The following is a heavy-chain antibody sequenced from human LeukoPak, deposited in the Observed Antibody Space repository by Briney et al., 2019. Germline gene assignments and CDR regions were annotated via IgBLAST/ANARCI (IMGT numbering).Heavy chain of an antibody. CDR3: ARELARGYSGYPFDP. CDR2: IYHSGST. D-gene: IGHD5-12*01. CDR1: GYSISRGYY. Sequence: SETLSLTCTVSGYSISRGYYWGWIRQPPGKGLEWIGSIYHSGSTYYNPSLKSRVTISVDTSKNQFSLKLSSVTAADTAVYYCARELARGYSGYPFDPWGQGTRVTVSS. J-gene: IGHJ5*02. V-gene: IGHV4-38-2*02.